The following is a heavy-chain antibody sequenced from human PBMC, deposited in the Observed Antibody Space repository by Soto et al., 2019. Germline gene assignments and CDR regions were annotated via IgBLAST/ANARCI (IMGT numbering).Heavy chain of an antibody. CDR1: GYTFTGYY. V-gene: IGHV1-2*04. D-gene: IGHD2-2*01. J-gene: IGHJ3*02. CDR2: INPNSGGT. Sequence: GASVKVSCKASGYTFTGYYMHWVRQAPGQGLEWMGWINPNSGGTNYAQKFQGWVTTTRDTSISTAYMELRRLRSDDTAVYYCAREGLDIVVVPAADDAFDIWGQGTMVTVSS. CDR3: AREGLDIVVVPAADDAFDI.